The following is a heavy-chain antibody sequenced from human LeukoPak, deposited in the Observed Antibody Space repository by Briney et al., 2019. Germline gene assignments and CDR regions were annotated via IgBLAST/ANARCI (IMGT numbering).Heavy chain of an antibody. D-gene: IGHD3-10*01. Sequence: SETLSLTCTVSGGSISSYYWSWIRQPPGKGLEWIGYIYYSGSTNYNPSLKSRVTISVDTSKNQFSLKLSSVTAADTAVYYCAKDRKFSGITMVRGYYAFDIWGQGTMVTVSS. CDR1: GGSISSYY. V-gene: IGHV4-59*01. J-gene: IGHJ3*02. CDR3: AKDRKFSGITMVRGYYAFDI. CDR2: IYYSGST.